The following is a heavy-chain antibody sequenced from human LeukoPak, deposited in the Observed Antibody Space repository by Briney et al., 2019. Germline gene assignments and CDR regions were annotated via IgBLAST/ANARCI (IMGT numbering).Heavy chain of an antibody. D-gene: IGHD4-17*01. Sequence: PSETLSLTCTVSGASISSYYWTWIRQPPGMGLEWIGYISYSGSTNYNPSLKSRVTILVDTSKNQFSLKLSSVTAAETAAYYCARARARYGAPDYWGQGTLVTVPS. CDR2: ISYSGST. CDR3: ARARARYGAPDY. V-gene: IGHV4-59*12. J-gene: IGHJ4*02. CDR1: GASISSYY.